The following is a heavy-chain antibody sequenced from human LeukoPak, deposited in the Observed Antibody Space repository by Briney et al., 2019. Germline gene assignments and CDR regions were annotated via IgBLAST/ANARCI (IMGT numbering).Heavy chain of an antibody. Sequence: GGSLRLSCAASGFTFNNYAMGWVRQAPGKGLEWVSTISGTGDSTFYADSVKGRSTISRDNSKNTLYLHMNTLRAEDTALYYCAKGGGLSGYEPFGYWGQGTLVTVSS. J-gene: IGHJ4*02. V-gene: IGHV3-23*01. CDR3: AKGGGLSGYEPFGY. CDR1: GFTFNNYA. CDR2: ISGTGDST. D-gene: IGHD5-12*01.